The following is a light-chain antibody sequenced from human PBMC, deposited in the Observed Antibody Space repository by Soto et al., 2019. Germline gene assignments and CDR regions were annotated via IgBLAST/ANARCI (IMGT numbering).Light chain of an antibody. CDR2: DVT. Sequence: QSALTQPASVSGSPGQSIAISCTGTSSDFDGFTKVSWYQHHPDKAPKLMMYDVTNRPSGVSDRFSGSESGNTASLTISGLQAEDEADYYCSSFTSSFTYVFGSGTKLTVL. CDR1: SSDFDGFTK. CDR3: SSFTSSFTYV. J-gene: IGLJ1*01. V-gene: IGLV2-14*03.